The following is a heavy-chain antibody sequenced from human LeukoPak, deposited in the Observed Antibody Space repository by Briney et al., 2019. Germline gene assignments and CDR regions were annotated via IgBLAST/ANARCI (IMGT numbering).Heavy chain of an antibody. V-gene: IGHV3-11*04. Sequence: GGSLRLSCAASGFTFSDYYMTWIRQGPGKGLEYVSSINYNGIYIFSADSVKGRSTISRDNAKNSLYLEMNSLRVEDTAFYYCARIGPGRDGSNSFDQWGQGTLVIVSS. CDR2: INYNGIYI. CDR3: ARIGPGRDGSNSFDQ. J-gene: IGHJ4*02. CDR1: GFTFSDYY. D-gene: IGHD5-24*01.